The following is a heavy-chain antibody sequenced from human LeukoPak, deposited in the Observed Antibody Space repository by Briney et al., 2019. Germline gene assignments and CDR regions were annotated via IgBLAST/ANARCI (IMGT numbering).Heavy chain of an antibody. CDR3: ARDPGYDSSGYYYD. D-gene: IGHD3-22*01. CDR2: INPNSGGT. V-gene: IGHV1-2*02. J-gene: IGHJ4*02. Sequence: GASVTVSCTASGYTFTSYGISWVRQAPGQGLEWMGWINPNSGGTNYAQKFQGRVTMTRDTSISTAYMELSRLRSDDTAVYYCARDPGYDSSGYYYDWGQGTLVTVSS. CDR1: GYTFTSYG.